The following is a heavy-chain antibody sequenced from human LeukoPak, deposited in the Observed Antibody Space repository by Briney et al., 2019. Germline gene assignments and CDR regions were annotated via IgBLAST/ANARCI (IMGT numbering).Heavy chain of an antibody. J-gene: IGHJ4*02. Sequence: ASVKVSCKVSGYTLTELSMHWVRQAPGKGLEWMGGFDPEDGETIYAQKFQGRVTMTEDTSTDTAYMELSSLRSEDTAVYYCARRAHYYDSSGYSPDGYWGQGTLVTVSS. D-gene: IGHD3-22*01. CDR1: GYTLTELS. CDR3: ARRAHYYDSSGYSPDGY. CDR2: FDPEDGET. V-gene: IGHV1-24*01.